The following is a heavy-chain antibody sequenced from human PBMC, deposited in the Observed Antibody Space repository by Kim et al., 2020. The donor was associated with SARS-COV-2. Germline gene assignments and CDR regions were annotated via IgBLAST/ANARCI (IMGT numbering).Heavy chain of an antibody. CDR1: GFTFSSYS. Sequence: GGSLRLSCAASGFTFSSYSMNWVRQAPGKGLEWVSYISSSSGTMYYADSVKGRFTISRDNAKKSLYLQMNSLRDDDTAVYYCARDKNILTDYHGLYWGQGTLVTVSS. J-gene: IGHJ4*02. CDR3: ARDKNILTDYHGLY. V-gene: IGHV3-48*02. CDR2: ISSSSGTM. D-gene: IGHD3-9*01.